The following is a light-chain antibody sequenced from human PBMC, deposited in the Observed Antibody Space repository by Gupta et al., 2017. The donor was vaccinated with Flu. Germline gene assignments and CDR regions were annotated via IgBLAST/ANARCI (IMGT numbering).Light chain of an antibody. Sequence: IQMTESPSSLSASVGDTVTITCQASQGINNHLDWYLHRPGKAPTLLIYGASYLETGVPSRFSGGGSGTDFTFVISDRQPEDAATYFCQQYDSHPVTFGGGTNVQI. V-gene: IGKV1-33*01. J-gene: IGKJ4*01. CDR2: GAS. CDR1: QGINNH. CDR3: QQYDSHPVT.